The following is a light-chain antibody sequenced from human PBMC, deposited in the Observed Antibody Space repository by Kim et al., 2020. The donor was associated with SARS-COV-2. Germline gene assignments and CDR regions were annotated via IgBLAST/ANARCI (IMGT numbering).Light chain of an antibody. V-gene: IGLV3-1*01. Sequence: VHPGQTASITCSGDKLGNNYASWYQQKPGQSPVVVIFRDNRRPSGIPERFSGSNSGNTATLTISGTQAMDEADYYCQAWDSSIYVFGTGTKVTVL. J-gene: IGLJ1*01. CDR1: KLGNNY. CDR3: QAWDSSIYV. CDR2: RDN.